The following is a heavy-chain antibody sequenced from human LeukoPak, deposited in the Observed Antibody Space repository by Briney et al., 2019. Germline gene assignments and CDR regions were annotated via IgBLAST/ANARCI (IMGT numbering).Heavy chain of an antibody. D-gene: IGHD5-18*01. Sequence: PGGSLRLSCAASGFTFSSYSMNWVRQAPGKGLEWVSSISSSSSYIYYADSVKGRFTISRDNAKNSLYLQMNSLRAEDTAVYYCARGQGGYSYGPTGGWGQGTLVTVSS. CDR1: GFTFSSYS. CDR2: ISSSSSYI. J-gene: IGHJ4*02. CDR3: ARGQGGYSYGPTGG. V-gene: IGHV3-21*01.